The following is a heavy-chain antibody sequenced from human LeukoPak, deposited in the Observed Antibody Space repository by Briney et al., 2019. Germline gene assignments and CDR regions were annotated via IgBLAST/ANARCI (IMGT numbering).Heavy chain of an antibody. V-gene: IGHV4-39*07. CDR1: GGSISSSSYY. J-gene: IGHJ4*02. D-gene: IGHD1-26*01. CDR3: ARGGKMGAINY. CDR2: IYYSGST. Sequence: KTSETLSLTCTVSGGSISSSSYYWGWIRQPPGKGLEWIGSIYYSGSTYYNPSLKSRVTISVDTSKNQFSLKLSSVTAADTAVYYCARGGKMGAINYWGQGTLVTVSS.